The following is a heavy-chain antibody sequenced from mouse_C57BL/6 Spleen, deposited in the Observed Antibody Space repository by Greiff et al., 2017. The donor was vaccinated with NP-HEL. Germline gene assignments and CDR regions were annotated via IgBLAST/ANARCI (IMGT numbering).Heavy chain of an antibody. CDR2: IYPGNSDT. CDR1: GYTFTSYW. J-gene: IGHJ4*01. D-gene: IGHD2-4*01. V-gene: IGHV1-5*01. Sequence: ESGTVLARPGASVKMSCKTSGYTFTSYWMHWVKQRPGQGLEWIGAIYPGNSDTSYNQKFKGKAKLTAVTSASTAYMELSSLTNEDSAVYYCTRRIYYDYDEGMDYWGQGTSVTVSS. CDR3: TRRIYYDYDEGMDY.